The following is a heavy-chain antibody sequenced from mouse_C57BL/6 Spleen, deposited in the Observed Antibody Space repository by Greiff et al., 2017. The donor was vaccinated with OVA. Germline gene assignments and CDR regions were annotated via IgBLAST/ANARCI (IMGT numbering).Heavy chain of an antibody. CDR1: GFTFSSYA. V-gene: IGHV5-9-1*02. CDR2: ISSGGDYI. Sequence: EVKLVESGEGLVKPGGSLKLSCAASGFTFSSYAMSWVRQTPEKRLEWVAYISSGGDYISYADTVKGRFTILRDNARNTLYLQMSSLKSEDTAMYYGTSTGNYYGSSCDYWGQGTTLTVSS. CDR3: TSTGNYYGSSCDY. J-gene: IGHJ2*01. D-gene: IGHD1-1*01.